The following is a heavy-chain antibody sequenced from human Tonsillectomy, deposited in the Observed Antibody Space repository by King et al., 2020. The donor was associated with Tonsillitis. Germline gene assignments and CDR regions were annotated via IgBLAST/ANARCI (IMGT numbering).Heavy chain of an antibody. V-gene: IGHV1-3*01. CDR1: GYTFTNYA. D-gene: IGHD6-19*01. CDR2: INAGNGDT. Sequence: VQLVQSGAEVKKPGASVKISCKASGYTFTNYAIHWVRQAPGQRLEWMGWINAGNGDTKYSQKLQGRVTTTRDTSASTAYMELSSLRSEDTTIYYCARGSSSASWGLDVWGQGTTVTVSS. J-gene: IGHJ6*02. CDR3: ARGSSSASWGLDV.